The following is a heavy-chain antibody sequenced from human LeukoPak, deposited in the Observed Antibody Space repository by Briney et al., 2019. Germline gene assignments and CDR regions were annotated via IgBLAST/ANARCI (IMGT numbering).Heavy chain of an antibody. J-gene: IGHJ4*02. CDR2: IYYSGST. D-gene: IGHD3-16*01. CDR3: ARGDMITFGGVYYFDY. Sequence: SETLSLTCTVSRGSISSSSYYWGWIRQPPGKGLEWIGSIYYSGSTYYNPSLKSRVTISVDTSKNQFSLKLSSVTAADTAVYYCARGDMITFGGVYYFDYWGQGTLVTVSS. V-gene: IGHV4-39*07. CDR1: RGSISSSSYY.